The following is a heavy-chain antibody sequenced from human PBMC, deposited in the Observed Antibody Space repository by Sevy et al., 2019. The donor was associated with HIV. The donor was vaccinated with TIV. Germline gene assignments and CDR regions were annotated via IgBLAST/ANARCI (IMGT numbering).Heavy chain of an antibody. V-gene: IGHV1-3*01. Sequence: ASVKVSCKASGYTFSSYAIHWVRQAPGQRLEWMGWINAGNGNTKYSEKFQGRVTMTTDTSTSTAYMELRSLRSDDTAVYYCARANSLGTTQLWGQGTLVTVSS. J-gene: IGHJ1*01. D-gene: IGHD4-17*01. CDR3: ARANSLGTTQL. CDR2: INAGNGNT. CDR1: GYTFSSYA.